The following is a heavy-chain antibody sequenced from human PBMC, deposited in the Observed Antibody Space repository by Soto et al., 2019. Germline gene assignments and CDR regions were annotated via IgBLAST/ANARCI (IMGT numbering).Heavy chain of an antibody. CDR3: ARGHSISVVPAANYMDV. Sequence: QVRLVQSGAEVKKPGASVKVSCKASGYTFNGYYMHWVRQAPGQGLEWMGWIKPDSGGTNYAQKFQAWVTMTRDTSISTAYMELRRLTSDDTAVYYCARGHSISVVPAANYMDVWGKGTTVTVSS. D-gene: IGHD2-2*01. V-gene: IGHV1-2*04. CDR1: GYTFNGYY. J-gene: IGHJ6*03. CDR2: IKPDSGGT.